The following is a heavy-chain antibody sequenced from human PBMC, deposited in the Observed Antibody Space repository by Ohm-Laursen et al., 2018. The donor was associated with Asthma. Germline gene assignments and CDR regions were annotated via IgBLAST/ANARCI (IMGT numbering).Heavy chain of an antibody. CDR1: GFTFSDYY. D-gene: IGHD6-19*01. V-gene: IGHV3-11*06. CDR2: ISSSSSYT. J-gene: IGHJ4*02. Sequence: GSLRLSCAASGFTFSDYYMSWIRQAPGKGLEWVSYISSSSSYTNYADSVKGRFTISRDNAKNSLYLQMNSLRAEDTAVYYCARSIAVAGTDYWGQGTLVTVSS. CDR3: ARSIAVAGTDY.